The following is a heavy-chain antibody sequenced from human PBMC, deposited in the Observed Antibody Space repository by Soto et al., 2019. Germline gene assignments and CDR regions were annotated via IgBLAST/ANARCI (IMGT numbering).Heavy chain of an antibody. J-gene: IGHJ4*02. V-gene: IGHV3-74*03. CDR2: IKTDGTAT. Sequence: EVPLVESGGGLVQPGGSLRLSCAASGFTFSSYWMHWVRQEPGKGLVWVSSIKTDGTATQYADSVKGRFTVSRDNAKNRLYLQMNSLRAEDTAVYYCAKDLSWGQSDYWGQGTLITVSS. CDR1: GFTFSSYW. CDR3: AKDLSWGQSDY. D-gene: IGHD3-16*01.